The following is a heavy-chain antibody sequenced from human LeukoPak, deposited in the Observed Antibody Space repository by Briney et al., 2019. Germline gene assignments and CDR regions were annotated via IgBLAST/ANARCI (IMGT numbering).Heavy chain of an antibody. Sequence: SGGSLRLSCTASGFTFSSYGMHWVRQAPGKGLEWVAFIRYDGSNKYYADSVKGRFTISRDNSKNTLYLQMNSLRAEDTAVYYCAKDRPSSNPYYFDYWGQGTLVTVSS. V-gene: IGHV3-30*02. CDR1: GFTFSSYG. D-gene: IGHD4-11*01. J-gene: IGHJ4*02. CDR2: IRYDGSNK. CDR3: AKDRPSSNPYYFDY.